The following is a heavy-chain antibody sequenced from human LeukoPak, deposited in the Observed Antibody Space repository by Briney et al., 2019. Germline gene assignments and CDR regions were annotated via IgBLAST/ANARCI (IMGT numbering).Heavy chain of an antibody. D-gene: IGHD3-22*01. J-gene: IGHJ4*02. CDR2: IYWDDDK. V-gene: IGHV2-5*02. Sequence: ESGPTLVKPTQTLTLTCTFSGFSLSTSGVGVGWIRQPPGKALEWLALIYWDDDKRYSPSLKSRLTITKDTSKNQVVLTMTNMDPVDTATYYCAHAPEVVIDTSFDYWGQGTPVTVSP. CDR3: AHAPEVVIDTSFDY. CDR1: GFSLSTSGVG.